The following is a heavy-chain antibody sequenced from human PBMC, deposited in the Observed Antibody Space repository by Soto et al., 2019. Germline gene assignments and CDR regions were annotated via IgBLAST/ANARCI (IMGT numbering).Heavy chain of an antibody. CDR2: ISRSGSS. Sequence: QVQLLESGPGLVKPSETLSLTCTVSGGSIFSDDWTWIRQPPGKGLEWIGYISRSGSSSFAPSLKGRVTFSTDTSKNQVSLKMTYVTVADTAVYYCARGYWFDPWGPGTLVTVSS. CDR3: ARGYWFDP. J-gene: IGHJ5*02. V-gene: IGHV4-59*01. CDR1: GGSIFSDD.